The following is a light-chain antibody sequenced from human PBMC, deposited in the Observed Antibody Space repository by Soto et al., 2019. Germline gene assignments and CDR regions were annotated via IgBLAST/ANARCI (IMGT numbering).Light chain of an antibody. CDR2: VAS. CDR1: QDIGIN. CDR3: RQHNAYPWT. Sequence: DIQMTQSPSSLSASVGDRVTMTCRASQDIGINLGWFQQKPGKSPKRLIYVASSLQSGVHSRFSGSGSGTEFTLTISSLQPEDFASYFCRQHNAYPWTGGQGTKVEV. J-gene: IGKJ1*01. V-gene: IGKV1-17*01.